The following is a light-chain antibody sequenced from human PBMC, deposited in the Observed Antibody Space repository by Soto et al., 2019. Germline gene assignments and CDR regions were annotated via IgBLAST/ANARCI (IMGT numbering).Light chain of an antibody. V-gene: IGKV1-39*01. J-gene: IGKJ1*01. Sequence: IEMSQSPSSLSASVGDRVTITCRASQSISSYLNWYQQKPGKAPKLLIYATSSLQSGVPSRFSGSGSGTDFTLTISSLQPEDFATYYCQQSYSTPPGTFGQGTMV. CDR1: QSISSY. CDR2: ATS. CDR3: QQSYSTPPGT.